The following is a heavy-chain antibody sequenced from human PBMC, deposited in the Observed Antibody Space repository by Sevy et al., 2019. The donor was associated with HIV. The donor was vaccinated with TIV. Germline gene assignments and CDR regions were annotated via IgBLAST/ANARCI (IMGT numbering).Heavy chain of an antibody. CDR2: INSDDTSI. CDR3: ARGSGVAFDY. CDR1: GFTFSSHW. J-gene: IGHJ4*02. V-gene: IGHV3-74*01. D-gene: IGHD3-10*01. Sequence: GGSLRLSCEASGFTFSSHWMHWVRQGPGKGLVWVSGINSDDTSIPYADSVKGRFTISRGNVKNTLYLQMGRLRAEDTALYYGARGSGVAFDYWGQGTLVTVSS.